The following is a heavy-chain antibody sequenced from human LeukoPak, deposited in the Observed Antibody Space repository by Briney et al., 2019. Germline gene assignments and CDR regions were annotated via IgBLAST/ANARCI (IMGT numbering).Heavy chain of an antibody. Sequence: GGSLRLSCAASGFTFSSFGMNWVRQAPGKGLEWVSSISSSSSYIYYADSVKGRFTISRDNAKNSLYLQMNSLRAEDTAVYYCARDRYYYYMDVWGKGTTVTVSS. CDR3: ARDRYYYYMDV. CDR2: ISSSSSYI. V-gene: IGHV3-21*01. CDR1: GFTFSSFG. J-gene: IGHJ6*03.